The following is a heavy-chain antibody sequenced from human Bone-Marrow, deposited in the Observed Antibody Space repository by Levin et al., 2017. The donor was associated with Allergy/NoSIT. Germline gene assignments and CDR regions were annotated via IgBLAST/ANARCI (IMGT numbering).Heavy chain of an antibody. CDR1: GYTFTSYD. D-gene: IGHD2-15*01. J-gene: IGHJ6*02. Sequence: GESLKISCKASGYTFTSYDINWVRQATGQGLEWMGWMNPNSGNTGYAQKFQGRVTMTRNTSISTAYMEVSSLRSEDTAVYYCASRASRVAAKRVDDGMDGWGQGTMVTVSS. CDR2: MNPNSGNT. V-gene: IGHV1-8*01. CDR3: ASRASRVAAKRVDDGMDG.